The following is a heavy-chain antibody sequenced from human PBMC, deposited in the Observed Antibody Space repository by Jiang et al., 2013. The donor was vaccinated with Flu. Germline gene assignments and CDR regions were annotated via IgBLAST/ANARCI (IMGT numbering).Heavy chain of an antibody. V-gene: IGHV6-1*01. J-gene: IGHJ5*02. CDR2: TFYRSQWYN. CDR1: GDSVSSNIAT. D-gene: IGHD6-19*01. CDR3: ARVIYRIAVAGEGWFDP. Sequence: QTLSLTCAISGDSVSSNIATWNWIRQSPSRGLEWLGRTFYRSQWYNDYAVSVKSRITINPDTSKNQFSLQLNSVTPEDTAVYYCARVIYRIAVAGEGWFDPWGQGTLVTVSS.